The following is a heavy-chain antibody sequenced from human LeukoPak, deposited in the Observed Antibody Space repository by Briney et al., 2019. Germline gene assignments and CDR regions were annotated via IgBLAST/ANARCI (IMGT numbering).Heavy chain of an antibody. CDR1: GYTFTSYG. D-gene: IGHD6-19*01. V-gene: IGHV1-18*01. CDR2: ISAYNGNT. Sequence: ASVKLSCKASGYTFTSYGISWVRQVPGQGLEWMGWISAYNGNTNYAQKLQGRVTMTTDTSTSTAYMELRSLRSDDTAVYYCARAIAVAGKNDYWGQGTLVTVSS. J-gene: IGHJ4*02. CDR3: ARAIAVAGKNDY.